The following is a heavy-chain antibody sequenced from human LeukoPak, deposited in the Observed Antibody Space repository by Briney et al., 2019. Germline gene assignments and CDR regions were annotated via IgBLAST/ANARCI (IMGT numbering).Heavy chain of an antibody. Sequence: GGSLRLSCAASGFTLSNNAMVWVRQATGKGLEWVSALGSDGGRYYADSVKGRFTISRDNSKNTLYLEMNRLRSEDTAAYYCAKDILGWEFDYWGQGTLVTVSS. CDR2: LGSDGGR. D-gene: IGHD1-26*01. CDR3: AKDILGWEFDY. CDR1: GFTLSNNA. V-gene: IGHV3-23*01. J-gene: IGHJ4*02.